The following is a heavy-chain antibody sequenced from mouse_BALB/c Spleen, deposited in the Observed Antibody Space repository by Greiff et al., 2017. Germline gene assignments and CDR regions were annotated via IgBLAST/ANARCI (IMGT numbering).Heavy chain of an antibody. Sequence: VKLQQPGAELVMPGASVKMSCKASGYTFTDYWMHWVKQRPGQGLEWIGAIDTSDSYTSYNQKFKGKATLTVDESSSTAYMQLSSLTSEDSAVYYCARSNYGNPWFAYWGQGTLVTVSA. D-gene: IGHD2-1*01. J-gene: IGHJ3*01. CDR2: IDTSDSYT. CDR3: ARSNYGNPWFAY. V-gene: IGHV1-69*01. CDR1: GYTFTDYW.